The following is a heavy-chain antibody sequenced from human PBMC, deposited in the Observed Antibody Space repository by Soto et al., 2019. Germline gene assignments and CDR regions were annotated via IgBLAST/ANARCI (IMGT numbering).Heavy chain of an antibody. J-gene: IGHJ6*02. Sequence: GASVKVSCKASGYTFTSYGISWVRQAPGQGLEWMGWISAYNGNTNYAQKLQGRVTMTTDTSTSTAYMELRSLRSDDTAVYYCARLWYYYDTSGYSPVYYYYGMDVWGQGTTVTVSS. CDR2: ISAYNGNT. D-gene: IGHD3-22*01. CDR1: GYTFTSYG. CDR3: ARLWYYYDTSGYSPVYYYYGMDV. V-gene: IGHV1-18*01.